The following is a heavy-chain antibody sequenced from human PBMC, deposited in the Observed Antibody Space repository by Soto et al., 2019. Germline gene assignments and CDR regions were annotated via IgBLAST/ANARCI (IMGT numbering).Heavy chain of an antibody. Sequence: EVQLLESGGGLVQPGGSLRLSCAASGFTFSSYAMSWVRQTPGKGLEWVSAISGSGDSTYYADSVKGRFTISIANSKNTLYLQMNSLRAEYTAVDYGATLRGGSDNSFDPWGHGTLVTVSS. CDR2: ISGSGDST. D-gene: IGHD3-10*01. CDR3: ATLRGGSDNSFDP. V-gene: IGHV3-23*01. J-gene: IGHJ5*02. CDR1: GFTFSSYA.